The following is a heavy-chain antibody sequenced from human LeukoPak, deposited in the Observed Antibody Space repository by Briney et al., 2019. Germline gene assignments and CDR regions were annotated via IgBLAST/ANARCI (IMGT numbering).Heavy chain of an antibody. CDR1: GYTFTSYG. CDR3: ARVLLGYCSSTSRYPAEYFQH. CDR2: ISAYNGNT. J-gene: IGHJ1*01. Sequence: VASVKVSCKASGYTFTSYGISWVRQAPGQGLEWMGWISAYNGNTNYAQKLQGRVTMTTDTSTSTAYMELRSLRSDDTAVYYCARVLLGYCSSTSRYPAEYFQHWGQGTLVTVSS. D-gene: IGHD2-2*01. V-gene: IGHV1-18*01.